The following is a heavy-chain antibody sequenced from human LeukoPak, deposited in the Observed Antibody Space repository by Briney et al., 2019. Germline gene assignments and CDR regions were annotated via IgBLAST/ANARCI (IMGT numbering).Heavy chain of an antibody. CDR1: GFTFSSYA. CDR3: ATFQLERPL. V-gene: IGHV3-48*03. Sequence: GGSLRLSCSASGFTFSSYAMHWIRQAPGKGLEWVSYISSSGSTIYYADSVKGRFTISRDNAKNSLYLQMNSLRAEDTAVYYCATFQLERPLWGQGTLVTVSS. CDR2: ISSSGSTI. D-gene: IGHD1-1*01. J-gene: IGHJ4*02.